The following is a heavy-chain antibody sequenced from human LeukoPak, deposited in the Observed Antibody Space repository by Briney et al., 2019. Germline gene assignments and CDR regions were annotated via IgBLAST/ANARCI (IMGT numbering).Heavy chain of an antibody. CDR1: GSSFSTYD. CDR2: VGTNEDT. CDR3: ARVWRGIASPYHGMDV. D-gene: IGHD6-13*01. Sequence: GGSLRLSCVASGSSFSTYDMYWVRQAAGRGPEWVSAVGTNEDTYYLASVKGRFTVSRENGKNSSYLLMNSLRVEDTAVYYCARVWRGIASPYHGMDVWGQGTAVTVSS. J-gene: IGHJ6*02. V-gene: IGHV3-13*01.